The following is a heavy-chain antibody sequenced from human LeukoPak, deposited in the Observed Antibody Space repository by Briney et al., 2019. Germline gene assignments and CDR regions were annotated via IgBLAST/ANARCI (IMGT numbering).Heavy chain of an antibody. CDR2: IKSKTYGGAT. CDR1: GFTFSNAW. D-gene: IGHD3-16*02. V-gene: IGHV3-15*01. J-gene: IGHJ5*02. CDR3: TTPFFVVPSS. Sequence: GGSLRLSCAASGFTFSNAWMNWVRQAPGKGLEWVGRIKSKTYGGATDYAAPVKGRFTISRDDSKNTLDLQMNSLKTEDTAVYYCTTPFFVVPSSWGQGALVTVSS.